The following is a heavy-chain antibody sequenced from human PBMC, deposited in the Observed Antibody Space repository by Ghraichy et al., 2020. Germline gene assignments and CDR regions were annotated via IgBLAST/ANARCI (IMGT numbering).Heavy chain of an antibody. CDR1: GFTVSSNY. V-gene: IGHV3-53*01. Sequence: GESLNTSCAASGFTVSSNYMSWVRQAPGKGLEWVSVIYSGGSTYYADSVKGRFTISRDNSKNTLYLQMNSLRAEDTAVYYCARVLRTRDYWGQGTLVTVSS. CDR3: ARVLRTRDY. J-gene: IGHJ4*02. CDR2: IYSGGST. D-gene: IGHD4/OR15-4a*01.